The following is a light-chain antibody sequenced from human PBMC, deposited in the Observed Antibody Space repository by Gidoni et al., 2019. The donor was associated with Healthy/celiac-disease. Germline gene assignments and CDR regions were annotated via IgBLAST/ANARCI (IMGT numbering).Light chain of an antibody. CDR3: QAWDSSTYVV. J-gene: IGLJ2*01. Sequence: SYELTQPPSVSVSPGQTASITCAGDKWGDKYACWYQQKPGQSPVLVIYQDSKRPSGIPGRFSGSNSGNTATLTISGTQAMDEADYYCQAWDSSTYVVFGGGTKLTVL. CDR2: QDS. V-gene: IGLV3-1*01. CDR1: KWGDKY.